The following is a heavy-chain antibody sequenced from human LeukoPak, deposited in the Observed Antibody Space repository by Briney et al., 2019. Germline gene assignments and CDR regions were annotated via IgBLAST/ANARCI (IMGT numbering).Heavy chain of an antibody. CDR2: ISSNGGST. CDR1: GFTFSSYA. J-gene: IGHJ3*02. CDR3: ARASWEWELLHGAFDI. V-gene: IGHV3-64*01. Sequence: GGSLRLSCAASGFTFSSYAMHWVRQAPGKGLEYVSAISSNGGSTYYANSVEGRFTISRDNSKNTLYLQMGSLRAEDMAVYYCARASWEWELLHGAFDIWGQGTMVTVSS. D-gene: IGHD1-26*01.